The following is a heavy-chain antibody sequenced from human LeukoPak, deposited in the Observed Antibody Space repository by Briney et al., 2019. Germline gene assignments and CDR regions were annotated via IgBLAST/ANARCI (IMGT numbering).Heavy chain of an antibody. J-gene: IGHJ5*02. D-gene: IGHD2-21*02. V-gene: IGHV3-48*03. CDR3: ARDTLVSFAVTGGFDP. CDR1: GFTFSTYE. Sequence: GSLRLSCAASGFTFSTYEMNWVRQAPGKGLEWVSYMSSSGSTIYYADSVKGRFTISRDNAKNSLYLQMNSLRAEDTAVYYCARDTLVSFAVTGGFDPWGQGTLVTVSS. CDR2: MSSSGSTI.